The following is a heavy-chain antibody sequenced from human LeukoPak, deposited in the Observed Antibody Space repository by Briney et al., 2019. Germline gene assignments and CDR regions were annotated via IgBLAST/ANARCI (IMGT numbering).Heavy chain of an antibody. Sequence: ASVKVSCKTSGYTFAGHHIHWVRQAPGQGLEWRGWINPSSGDTKYAQNFQDRVIMSRDTSISTAYMDLSRLSSDDTAIYYCARAGHDSSGYSFRLDYWGQGTPVTVSS. J-gene: IGHJ4*02. CDR2: INPSSGDT. CDR1: GYTFAGHH. CDR3: ARAGHDSSGYSFRLDY. V-gene: IGHV1-2*02. D-gene: IGHD3-22*01.